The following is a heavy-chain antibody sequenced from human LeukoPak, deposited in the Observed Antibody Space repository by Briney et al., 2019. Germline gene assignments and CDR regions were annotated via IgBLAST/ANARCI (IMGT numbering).Heavy chain of an antibody. Sequence: GGSLRLSCAASGFTFSSYAMSWVRQAPGKGLEGVSAISGSGGSTYYADSVKGRFTISRDNSKNTLYLQMNSLRAEDTAVYYCAKDILITMVRGVIPHDAFDIWGQGTMVTVSS. V-gene: IGHV3-23*01. D-gene: IGHD3-10*01. CDR2: ISGSGGST. CDR3: AKDILITMVRGVIPHDAFDI. J-gene: IGHJ3*02. CDR1: GFTFSSYA.